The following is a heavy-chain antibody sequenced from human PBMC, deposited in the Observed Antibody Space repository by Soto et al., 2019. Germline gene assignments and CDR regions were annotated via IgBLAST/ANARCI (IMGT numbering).Heavy chain of an antibody. CDR3: ARGCCTTTICDPWFDP. Sequence: PGESLKISCTASGYAFTSYWIAWVRQMPGKALEWMGIIYPGDSDTRYSPSFQGQVTISADKSITTAFLQWSSLKASDTAMYYCARGCCTTTICDPWFDPWGQGTLVTVSS. D-gene: IGHD2-2*01. J-gene: IGHJ5*02. V-gene: IGHV5-51*01. CDR1: GYAFTSYW. CDR2: IYPGDSDT.